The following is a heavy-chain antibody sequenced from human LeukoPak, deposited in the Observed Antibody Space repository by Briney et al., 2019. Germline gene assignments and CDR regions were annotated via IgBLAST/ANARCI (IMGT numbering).Heavy chain of an antibody. CDR1: GYIFTGYY. CDR2: INPNSGGT. V-gene: IGHV1-2*02. D-gene: IGHD3-10*01. Sequence: ASVKVSCKASGYIFTGYYIHWVRQAPGQGLEWMGWINPNSGGTNFAEKFQGRVTMTRDTSINTAYMEMSRLRADDTAVYYCTRHNNYPSGYWGQGTLVTVSS. CDR3: TRHNNYPSGY. J-gene: IGHJ4*02.